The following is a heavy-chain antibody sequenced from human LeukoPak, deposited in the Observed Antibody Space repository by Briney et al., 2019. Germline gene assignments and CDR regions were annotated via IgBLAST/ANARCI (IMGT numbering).Heavy chain of an antibody. J-gene: IGHJ4*02. CDR1: GFTFSSYA. CDR2: ISGSGGST. D-gene: IGHD6-19*01. Sequence: GGSLRLSCAASGFTFSSYAMSWVRQAPGKGLEWVSAISGSGGSTYYADSVKGRFTISRDNSKNTLYLQMNSLKASDTAMYYCASRGDSSGWYGGFFYWGQGTLVTVSS. V-gene: IGHV3-23*01. CDR3: ASRGDSSGWYGGFFY.